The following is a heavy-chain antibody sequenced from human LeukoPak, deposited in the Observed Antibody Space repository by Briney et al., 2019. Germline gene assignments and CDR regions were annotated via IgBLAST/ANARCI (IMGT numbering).Heavy chain of an antibody. J-gene: IGHJ4*02. CDR3: ARTIVVVVAATRSYYFDY. Sequence: PSETLSLTCTVSGGSISSGGYYWSWIRQPPGKGLEWIGYIYHSGSTYYNPSLKSRVTISVDRSKNQFSLKLSSVTAADTAVYYCARTIVVVVAATRSYYFDYWGQGTLVTVSS. D-gene: IGHD2-15*01. CDR2: IYHSGST. CDR1: GGSISSGGYY. V-gene: IGHV4-30-2*01.